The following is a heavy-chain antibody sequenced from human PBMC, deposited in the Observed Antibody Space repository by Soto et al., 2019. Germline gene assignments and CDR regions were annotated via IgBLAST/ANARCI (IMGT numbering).Heavy chain of an antibody. D-gene: IGHD3-22*01. CDR2: IYYSGST. Sequence: SETLSLTCTVSGGSISSGGYYWSWIRQHPGKGLEWIGYIYYSGSTYYNPSLKSRVTISVDTSKNQFSLKLSSVTAADTAVYYCAREIQNVETYYYDSSGYPLLYGMDVWGQGTTVTVSS. V-gene: IGHV4-31*03. CDR1: GGSISSGGYY. CDR3: AREIQNVETYYYDSSGYPLLYGMDV. J-gene: IGHJ6*02.